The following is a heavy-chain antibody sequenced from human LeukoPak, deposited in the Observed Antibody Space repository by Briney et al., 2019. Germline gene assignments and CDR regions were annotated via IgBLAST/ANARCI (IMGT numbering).Heavy chain of an antibody. D-gene: IGHD5-12*01. Sequence: GGSLRLSCVASGFTFNTFAMIWARQPPGKGLEWVSSIFQGGGEIHYADSVKGRFTISRDNAKKSLYLQMNSLRAEDTAVYYCARDRMTFSGYDTGCFDPWGQGTLVTVSS. CDR3: ARDRMTFSGYDTGCFDP. V-gene: IGHV3-21*03. J-gene: IGHJ5*02. CDR1: GFTFNTFA. CDR2: IFQGGGEI.